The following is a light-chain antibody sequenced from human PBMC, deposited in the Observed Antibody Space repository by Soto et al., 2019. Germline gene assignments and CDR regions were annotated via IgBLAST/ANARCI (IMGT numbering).Light chain of an antibody. CDR1: QSVGSS. CDR2: DAS. V-gene: IGKV3-11*01. Sequence: EIVLTQSPATLSLSPGKRATLSCRASQSVGSSLAWFQHKPGQAPRLLIYDASNRATGIPARFSGSGSGTDFTLTISSLEPEDFAVYYCQQRSNWPRTFGQGTKLEIK. J-gene: IGKJ2*01. CDR3: QQRSNWPRT.